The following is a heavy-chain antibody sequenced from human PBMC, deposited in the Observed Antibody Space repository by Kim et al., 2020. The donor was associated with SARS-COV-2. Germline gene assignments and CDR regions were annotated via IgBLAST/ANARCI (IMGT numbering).Heavy chain of an antibody. CDR3: ARSGPAVTFGGVIVISLGRPSSYGMDV. Sequence: SQTLSLTCAISGDSVSSNSAAWNWIRQSPSRGLEWLGRTYYRSKWYNDYAVSVKSRITINPDTSKNQFSLQLNSVTPEDTAVYYCARSGPAVTFGGVIVISLGRPSSYGMDVWGQGTTVTVSS. D-gene: IGHD3-16*02. CDR2: TYYRSKWYN. CDR1: GDSVSSNSAA. V-gene: IGHV6-1*01. J-gene: IGHJ6*02.